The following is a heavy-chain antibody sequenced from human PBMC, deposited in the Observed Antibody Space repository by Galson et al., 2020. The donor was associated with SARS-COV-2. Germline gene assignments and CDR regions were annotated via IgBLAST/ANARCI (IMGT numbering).Heavy chain of an antibody. D-gene: IGHD3-10*01. CDR2: ISYDGSNK. J-gene: IGHJ6*02. CDR1: GFTFSSYG. CDR3: AKGLVATMVRGVIRTHGMDV. V-gene: IGHV3-30*18. Sequence: GGSLRLSCAASGFTFSSYGMHWVRQAPGKGLEWVAVISYDGSNKYYADSVKGRFTISRDNSKNTLYLQMNSLRAEDTAVYYCAKGLVATMVRGVIRTHGMDVWGQGTTVTVSS.